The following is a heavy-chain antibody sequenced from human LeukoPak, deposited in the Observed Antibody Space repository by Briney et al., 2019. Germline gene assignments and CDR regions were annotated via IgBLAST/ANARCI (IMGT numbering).Heavy chain of an antibody. CDR2: IYYTGSP. V-gene: IGHV4-59*08. Sequence: SETLSLTCTVSGGFISSYYWSWIRQPPGKGLEWIGYIYYTGSPKFNPSLKSRVTMSLDTSRDQSSLKLTSVTAADTAVYYCAGLETSGYLGYWGQGTLVTVSS. CDR1: GGFISSYY. J-gene: IGHJ4*02. CDR3: AGLETSGYLGY. D-gene: IGHD1-1*01.